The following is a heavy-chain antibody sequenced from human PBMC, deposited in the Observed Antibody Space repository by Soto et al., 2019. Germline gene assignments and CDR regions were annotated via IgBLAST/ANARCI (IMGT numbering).Heavy chain of an antibody. CDR3: AKDLYCSGGSCGA. CDR1: GFTFSSYA. Sequence: LGLSCAASGFTFSSYAMSWVRQAPGKGLEWVSAISGSGGSTYYADSAKGRFTISRDNSKNTLYLQMNSLRAEDTAVYYCAKDLYCSGGSCGAWGQGTLVTVSS. CDR2: ISGSGGST. D-gene: IGHD2-15*01. V-gene: IGHV3-23*01. J-gene: IGHJ4*02.